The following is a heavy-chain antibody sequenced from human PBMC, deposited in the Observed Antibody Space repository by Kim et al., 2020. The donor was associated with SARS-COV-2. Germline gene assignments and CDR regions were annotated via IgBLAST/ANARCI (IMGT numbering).Heavy chain of an antibody. D-gene: IGHD1-7*01. CDR2: IYYSGST. J-gene: IGHJ6*02. CDR1: GGSISSGGYY. V-gene: IGHV4-31*03. Sequence: SETLSLTCTVSGGSISSGGYYWSWIRQHPGKGLEWIGYIYYSGSTYYNPSLKSRVTISVDTSKNQFSLKLSSVTAADTAVYYCARARVITGTIHYYYGMDVWGQGTTVTVSS. CDR3: ARARVITGTIHYYYGMDV.